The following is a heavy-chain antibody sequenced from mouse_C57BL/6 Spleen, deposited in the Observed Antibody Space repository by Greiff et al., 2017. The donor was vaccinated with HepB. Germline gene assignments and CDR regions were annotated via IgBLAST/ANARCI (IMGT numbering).Heavy chain of an antibody. CDR2: ISDGGSYT. D-gene: IGHD3-2*02. Sequence: EVQLVESGGGLVKPGGSLKLSCAASGFTFSSYAMSWVRQTPEKRLEWVATISDGGSYTYYPDNVKGRFTISRDNAKNNLYLQMSHLKSEDTAMYYCARDRAQAFAYWGQGTLVTVSA. CDR1: GFTFSSYA. CDR3: ARDRAQAFAY. J-gene: IGHJ3*01. V-gene: IGHV5-4*01.